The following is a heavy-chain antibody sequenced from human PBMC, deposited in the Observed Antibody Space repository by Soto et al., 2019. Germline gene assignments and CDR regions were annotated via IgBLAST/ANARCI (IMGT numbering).Heavy chain of an antibody. CDR1: GGIYSSCS. Sequence: SVKVSCKASGGIYSSCSLSWVRQSPGQELDGVGVILPILCTANYAQKYHGRVTITADESTSTAYMELSSLRSEDTAVYYCARDPGDDSSGYYDYWGQGTLVTVSS. CDR2: ILPILCTA. J-gene: IGHJ4*02. D-gene: IGHD3-22*01. CDR3: ARDPGDDSSGYYDY. V-gene: IGHV1-69*13.